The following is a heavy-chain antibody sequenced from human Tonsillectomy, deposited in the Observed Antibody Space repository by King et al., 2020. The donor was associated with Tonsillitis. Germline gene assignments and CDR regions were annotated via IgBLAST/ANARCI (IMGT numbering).Heavy chain of an antibody. CDR1: GGTFSRYT. Sequence: QLVQSGAEVKKPGSSVMVSCKASGGTFSRYTINWVRQAPGQGFEWMGGIIPIFGTANCAQKFQGRVTITADESTSTAYMEVSSLRSEDTAVYYCAMYSSSFRIDYWGQGTPVTVSS. CDR3: AMYSSSFRIDY. D-gene: IGHD6-6*01. CDR2: IIPIFGTA. J-gene: IGHJ4*02. V-gene: IGHV1-69*01.